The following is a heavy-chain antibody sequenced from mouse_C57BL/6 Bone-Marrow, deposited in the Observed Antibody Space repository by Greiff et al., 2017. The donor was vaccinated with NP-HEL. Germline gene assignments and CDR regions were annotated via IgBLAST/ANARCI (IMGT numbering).Heavy chain of an antibody. Sequence: EVKLVESGGGLVKPGGSLKLSCAASGFTFSSYAMSWVRQTPEKRLEWVATISDGGSYTYYPDNVKGRFTISRDNAKNNLYLQMSHLKSEDTAMYYCAKRYYSNPWFAYWGQGTLVTVSA. CDR2: ISDGGSYT. CDR3: AKRYYSNPWFAY. CDR1: GFTFSSYA. J-gene: IGHJ3*01. D-gene: IGHD2-5*01. V-gene: IGHV5-4*03.